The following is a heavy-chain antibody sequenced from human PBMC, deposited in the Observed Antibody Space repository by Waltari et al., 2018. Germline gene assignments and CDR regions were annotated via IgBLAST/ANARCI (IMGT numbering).Heavy chain of an antibody. Sequence: EVRLVESGGGLVQPGGSLRLSCEGSGFIFSDYEINWARQAPGKGLEWVSYISITGSTKQYADSVKGRFTISRDSAKNSVYLQMSSLRVEDTALYYCARGTGWYPFDFWGQGTLVTVSS. J-gene: IGHJ4*02. CDR1: GFIFSDYE. CDR3: ARGTGWYPFDF. V-gene: IGHV3-48*03. CDR2: ISITGSTK. D-gene: IGHD6-19*01.